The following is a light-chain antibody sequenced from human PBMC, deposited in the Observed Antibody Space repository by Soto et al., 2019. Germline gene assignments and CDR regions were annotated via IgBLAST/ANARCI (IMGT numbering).Light chain of an antibody. V-gene: IGKV3-15*01. CDR3: QQYKNWPL. Sequence: MLMTQSASTLSVSPGERVTLSCRTSHSVNSHVAWYQQKPGQAPRLLLYGASTRATGIPVRFSGSGFGTEFTLTISSLQSEDFAVYYCQQYKNWPLFGQGTRL. CDR1: HSVNSH. J-gene: IGKJ5*01. CDR2: GAS.